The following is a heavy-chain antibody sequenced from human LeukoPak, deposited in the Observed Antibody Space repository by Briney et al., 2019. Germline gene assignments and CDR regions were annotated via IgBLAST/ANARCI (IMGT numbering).Heavy chain of an antibody. CDR3: AREKYYDFWSGSLPYGMDV. J-gene: IGHJ6*02. V-gene: IGHV3-23*01. CDR2: ISGSGGST. CDR1: GFTFSSYA. Sequence: GGSLRLSCAAPGFTFSSYAMSWVRQAPGKGLEWVSAISGSGGSTYYADSVKGRFTISRDNSKNTLYLQMNSLRAEDTAVYYCAREKYYDFWSGSLPYGMDVWGQGTTVTVSS. D-gene: IGHD3-3*01.